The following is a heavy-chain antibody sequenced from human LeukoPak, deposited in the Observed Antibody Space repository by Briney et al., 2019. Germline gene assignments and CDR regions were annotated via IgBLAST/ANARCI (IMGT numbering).Heavy chain of an antibody. V-gene: IGHV3-7*03. CDR1: GFTFSSFW. J-gene: IGHJ6*02. D-gene: IGHD3-3*01. CDR2: IKQDGSEK. Sequence: GGSLRLSCAASGFTFSSFWMSWVRQAPGKGLEWVANIKQDGSEKYYVDSVKGRFTISRDNAKNSLYLQMNSLRAEDTAVYYCAREQYYDFWSGYETYYYYYGMDVWGQGTTVTVSS. CDR3: AREQYYDFWSGYETYYYYYGMDV.